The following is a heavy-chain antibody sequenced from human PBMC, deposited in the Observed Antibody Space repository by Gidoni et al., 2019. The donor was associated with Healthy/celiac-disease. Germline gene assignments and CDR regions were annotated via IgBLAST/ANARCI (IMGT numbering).Heavy chain of an antibody. CDR3: TTYGDYVTGNFDY. V-gene: IGHV3-15*01. CDR2: IKSKTEGGTT. D-gene: IGHD4-17*01. J-gene: IGHJ4*02. CDR1: GFPFSNAW. Sequence: EVQLVESGGGLVKPGGSLRLSCAASGFPFSNAWMSWVRKAPGKGLEVGGRIKSKTEGGTTDYAAPVKGRFTISRDDSKNTRYLQMNSLKTEDTAVYYCTTYGDYVTGNFDYWGQGTLVTVSS.